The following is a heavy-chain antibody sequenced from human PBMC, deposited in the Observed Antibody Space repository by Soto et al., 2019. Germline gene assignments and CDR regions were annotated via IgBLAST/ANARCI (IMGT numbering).Heavy chain of an antibody. J-gene: IGHJ4*02. CDR3: AAGEATSRNLAPYYLDF. Sequence: SETLSLTCTVSGGSMRNYFWTWIRQPPGQGLEWIGYIHYSGTTSFFPSYNPSLRSRVTISEDTSRNQFSLKLLSVTTADTAVYFCAAGEATSRNLAPYYLDFLGQGTLVAVSS. CDR2: IHYSGTT. V-gene: IGHV4-59*01. CDR1: GGSMRNYF. D-gene: IGHD2-2*01.